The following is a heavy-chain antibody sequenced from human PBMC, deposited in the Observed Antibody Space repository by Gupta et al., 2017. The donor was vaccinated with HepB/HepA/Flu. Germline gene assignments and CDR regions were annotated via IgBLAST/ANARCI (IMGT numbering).Heavy chain of an antibody. Sequence: QVQLQESGPGLVKPSGTLSLTCGVSGGSISSLNWWSWVRQPPGKGLEWIGEIYHTGTTKYNPSLNGRVTVSVDKSKNQLSLKLSSVTAADTAIYDCAVPDGSRWSGPFGYWGQGMLVTVSS. CDR1: GGSISSLNW. D-gene: IGHD3-22*01. CDR2: IYHTGTT. V-gene: IGHV4-4*02. J-gene: IGHJ4*02. CDR3: AVPDGSRWSGPFGY.